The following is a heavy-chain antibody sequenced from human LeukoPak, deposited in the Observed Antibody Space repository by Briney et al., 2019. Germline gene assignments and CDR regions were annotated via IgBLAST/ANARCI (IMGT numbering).Heavy chain of an antibody. CDR1: GYSFTSYW. Sequence: GESLKISCKGSGYSFTSYWIGWVRQMPGKGLEWMGIIYPGDSDTRYSPSFQGQVTISADKSIGTAYLQWSSLKASDTAMYYCARRNTYYYDSSGYYYFDYWGQGTLVTVSS. CDR2: IYPGDSDT. CDR3: ARRNTYYYDSSGYYYFDY. V-gene: IGHV5-51*01. D-gene: IGHD3-22*01. J-gene: IGHJ4*02.